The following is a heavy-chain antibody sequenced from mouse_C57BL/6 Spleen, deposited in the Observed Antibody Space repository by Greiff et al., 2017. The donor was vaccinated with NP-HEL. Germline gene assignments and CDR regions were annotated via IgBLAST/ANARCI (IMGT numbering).Heavy chain of an antibody. CDR2: IHPNSGSN. Sequence: QVQLQQPGAELVKPGASVKLSCKASGYTFTSYWMHWVKQRPGQGLEWIGMIHPNSGSNNYNEKFKSKATLTVDKASSTAYMQLSSLTSEDSAVYYCARSSNYFDYWGQGTTLTVSS. CDR1: GYTFTSYW. CDR3: ARSSNYFDY. D-gene: IGHD1-1*01. J-gene: IGHJ2*01. V-gene: IGHV1-64*01.